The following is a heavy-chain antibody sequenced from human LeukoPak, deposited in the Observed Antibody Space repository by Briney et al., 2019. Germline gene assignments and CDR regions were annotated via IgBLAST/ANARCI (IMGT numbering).Heavy chain of an antibody. CDR1: GGSFSGYY. V-gene: IGHV4-34*01. Sequence: PSETLSLTCAVYGGSFSGYYWSWIRQPPAKGLEWIGEINHSGSTNYNPSLKSRVTISVDTSKNQFSLKLSSVTAADTAVYYCARHFWSGYYVRLPNWFDPWGQGTLVTVSS. J-gene: IGHJ5*02. CDR2: INHSGST. D-gene: IGHD3-3*02. CDR3: ARHFWSGYYVRLPNWFDP.